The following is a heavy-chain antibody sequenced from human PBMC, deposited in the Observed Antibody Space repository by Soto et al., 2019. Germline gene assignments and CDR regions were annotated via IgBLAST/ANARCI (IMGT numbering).Heavy chain of an antibody. D-gene: IGHD6-13*01. V-gene: IGHV3-33*01. J-gene: IGHJ4*02. CDR1: GFTFRSYG. CDR2: IWYDGSDK. CDR3: ARDRSSSSWYGIMDF. Sequence: QVQLVESGGGVVQPGRSLRLSCAASGFTFRSYGMHWVRQAPGKGLEWVASIWYDGSDKYYADSVKGRFTVSRDNSKNTLYLQMNSLRAEDTAVYYCARDRSSSSWYGIMDFWGQGTLVTVCS.